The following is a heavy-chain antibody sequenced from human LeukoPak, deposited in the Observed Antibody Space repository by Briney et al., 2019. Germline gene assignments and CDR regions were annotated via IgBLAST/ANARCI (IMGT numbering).Heavy chain of an antibody. J-gene: IGHJ4*02. Sequence: SVKVSCKASGGTFSSYTISWVRQAPGQGLEWMGRIIPILGIANYAQKFQGRVTITADKSTSTAYMELSSLRSEDTAVYYCARAEGYSYGYFDYWGQGTLVTVSS. CDR3: ARAEGYSYGYFDY. CDR1: GGTFSSYT. D-gene: IGHD5-18*01. V-gene: IGHV1-69*02. CDR2: IIPILGIA.